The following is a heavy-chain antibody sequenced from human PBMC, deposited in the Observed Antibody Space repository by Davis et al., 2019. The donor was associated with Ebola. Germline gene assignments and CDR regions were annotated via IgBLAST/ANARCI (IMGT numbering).Heavy chain of an antibody. CDR2: VSFNGDNT. CDR3: AKDGLVGALDY. V-gene: IGHV3-30*18. D-gene: IGHD1-26*01. CDR1: GFNFSLYG. Sequence: GESLKISCVASGFNFSLYGMHWVRQAPGKGLEWVAVVSFNGDNTYYADSVKGRFTISRDNSKNTLYLQMNSLRAEDTAVYYCAKDGLVGALDYWGQGTLVTVSS. J-gene: IGHJ4*02.